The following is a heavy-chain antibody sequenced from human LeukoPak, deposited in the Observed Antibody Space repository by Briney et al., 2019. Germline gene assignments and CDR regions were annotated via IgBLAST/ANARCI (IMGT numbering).Heavy chain of an antibody. V-gene: IGHV4-4*02. D-gene: IGHD6-19*01. CDR1: GGSISSSNW. CDR3: ARLKRGAVAVYGMDV. CDR2: NFHSGGT. Sequence: PSETLSLTCAVSGGSISSSNWWGWVRQPPGKGLEWVGENFHSGGTNYNPSLKSRVTISVDKSKNQFSLKLSSVTAADTAVYYCARLKRGAVAVYGMDVWGQGTTVTVPS. J-gene: IGHJ6*02.